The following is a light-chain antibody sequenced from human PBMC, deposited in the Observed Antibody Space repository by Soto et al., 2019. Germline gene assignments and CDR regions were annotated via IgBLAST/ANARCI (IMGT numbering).Light chain of an antibody. Sequence: QSVLTQPASVSGSPGQSITISCTGTIFYFWFFNFFSWYQQYPVKAPKFLFFGGIKRPSGFFNCFFGSKFGNTASLTFSGLQAEDEAVYYCCSYAGSYVFGTGTKVTVL. V-gene: IGLV2-23*01. CDR3: CSYAGSYV. CDR2: GGI. J-gene: IGLJ1*01. CDR1: IFYFWFFNF.